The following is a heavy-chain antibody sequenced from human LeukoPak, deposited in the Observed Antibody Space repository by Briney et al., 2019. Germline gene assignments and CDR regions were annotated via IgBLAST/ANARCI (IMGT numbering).Heavy chain of an antibody. V-gene: IGHV4-34*01. D-gene: IGHD6-13*01. CDR3: ARRAPLAAAGTNNWFDP. J-gene: IGHJ5*02. CDR1: GGSFSGYY. CDR2: INHSGST. Sequence: SETLSLTCAVYGGSFSGYYWSWIRQPPGKGLEWIGEINHSGSTNYSPSLKSRVTISVDTSKNQFSLKLSSVTAADTAVYYCARRAPLAAAGTNNWFDPWGQGTLVTVSS.